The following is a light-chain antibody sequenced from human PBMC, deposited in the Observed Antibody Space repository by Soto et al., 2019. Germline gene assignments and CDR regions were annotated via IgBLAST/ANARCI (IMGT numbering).Light chain of an antibody. CDR1: QGISTW. Sequence: DIQMTQSPSTLSASVGDRVTITCRASQGISTWLAWYQQRPGEAPKVLIYDASSLESGVPSRFSGSGSETEFTHTISILQPDDFATYYCQHYNSYPFTFGPGTKVDIK. J-gene: IGKJ3*01. CDR2: DAS. CDR3: QHYNSYPFT. V-gene: IGKV1-5*01.